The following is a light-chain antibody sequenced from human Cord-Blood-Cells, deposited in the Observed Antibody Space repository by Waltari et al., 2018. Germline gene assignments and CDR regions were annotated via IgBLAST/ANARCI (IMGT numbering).Light chain of an antibody. CDR3: AAWDDSLNGLYV. Sequence: QSVLTQPPSASGTPGQRVTIPCSGSSSNIGRNTVNWYQQLPGTAPKLLIYSNNQRPSGVPDRFSGSKSGTSASLAISGLQSEDEADYYCAAWDDSLNGLYVFGTGTKVTVL. CDR1: SSNIGRNT. V-gene: IGLV1-44*01. J-gene: IGLJ1*01. CDR2: SNN.